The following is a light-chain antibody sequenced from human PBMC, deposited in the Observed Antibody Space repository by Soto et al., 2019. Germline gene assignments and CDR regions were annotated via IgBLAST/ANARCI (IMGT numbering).Light chain of an antibody. CDR2: GAS. Sequence: EVVLTQSPDTLSLSPGERATLSCRASQSVSSSYLAWYQQKPGQAPRLLIHGASTRATGIPARFSGSGSGTDFTLTISSLEPEDFAVYYCQQRSSWPITFGQGTRLEIK. J-gene: IGKJ5*01. CDR1: QSVSSSY. CDR3: QQRSSWPIT. V-gene: IGKV3D-20*02.